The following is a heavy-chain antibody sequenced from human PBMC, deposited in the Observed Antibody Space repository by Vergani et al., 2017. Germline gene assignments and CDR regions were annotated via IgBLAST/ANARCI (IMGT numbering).Heavy chain of an antibody. J-gene: IGHJ3*02. CDR3: AKEGGNGDGGNPGADI. D-gene: IGHD4-23*01. CDR2: IKSKTDGGTT. CDR1: GFTFSNAW. Sequence: EVQLVESGGGLVKPGGSLRLSCAASGFTFSNAWMSWVRQAPGKGLEWVGRIKSKTDGGTTDYAAPVKGRFTISRDDSKNTLYLQMNSLRAEDTAVYYCAKEGGNGDGGNPGADIWGQGTMVTVSS. V-gene: IGHV3-15*01.